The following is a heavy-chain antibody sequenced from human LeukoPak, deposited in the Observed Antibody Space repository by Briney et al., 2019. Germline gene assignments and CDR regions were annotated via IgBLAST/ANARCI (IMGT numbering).Heavy chain of an antibody. CDR2: IHYSGST. CDR3: ARHSRSAYTGYENAFDI. D-gene: IGHD5-12*01. J-gene: IGHJ3*02. V-gene: IGHV4-39*01. CDR1: GGSISRSSYY. Sequence: SETLSLTCTVSGGSISRSSYYWGWIRPPPGKGLGWIASIHYSGSTHYNPSLKTRITMSVDTSKNQFSLKLNSVTAADTGIYYCARHSRSAYTGYENAFDIWGQGTMVTVSS.